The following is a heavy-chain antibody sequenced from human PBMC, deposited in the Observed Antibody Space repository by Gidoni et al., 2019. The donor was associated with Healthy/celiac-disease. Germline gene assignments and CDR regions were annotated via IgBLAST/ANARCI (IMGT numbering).Heavy chain of an antibody. J-gene: IGHJ5*02. CDR2: IIPIFGTA. CDR1: GGTFSSYA. D-gene: IGHD6-6*01. Sequence: QVQLAQSGAEVKKHGSSGKVSCKASGGTFSSYAISWVRQDPGQGLEWIGGIIPIFGTANYAQKFQGRVTITADESTSTAYMELSSLRSEDTAVYYCARDPSSSSFNWFDPWGQGTLVTVSS. CDR3: ARDPSSSSFNWFDP. V-gene: IGHV1-69*01.